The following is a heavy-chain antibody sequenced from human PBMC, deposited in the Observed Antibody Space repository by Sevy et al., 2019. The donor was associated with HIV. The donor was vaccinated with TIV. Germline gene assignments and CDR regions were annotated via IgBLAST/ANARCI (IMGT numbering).Heavy chain of an antibody. CDR1: GFTFGDYA. CDR2: IRRNSHEPYGGTT. Sequence: GGSLRLSCTSSGFTFGDYAMSWFRQAPGKGLEWVAFIRRNSHEPYGGTTEYAASVKGRFTISRDDSKSIAYLQMKSLKTEDTAVYYCTRPLTTAYTPEYFFDYWGQGILVTVSS. CDR3: TRPLTTAYTPEYFFDY. D-gene: IGHD4-17*01. V-gene: IGHV3-49*03. J-gene: IGHJ4*02.